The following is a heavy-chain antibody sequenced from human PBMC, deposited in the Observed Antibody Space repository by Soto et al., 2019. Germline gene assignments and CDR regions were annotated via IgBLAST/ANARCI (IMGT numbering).Heavy chain of an antibody. CDR2: IWYDGSNK. Sequence: QVQLVESGGGVVQPGRSLRLSCAASGFTFSSYGMHWVRQAPGKGLEWVAVIWYDGSNKYYADSVKGRFTISRDNSKNTLYLQMNSLRAEDTAVYYCARDQRDSSSWFGPTDYWGQGTLVTVSS. V-gene: IGHV3-33*01. D-gene: IGHD6-13*01. J-gene: IGHJ4*02. CDR1: GFTFSSYG. CDR3: ARDQRDSSSWFGPTDY.